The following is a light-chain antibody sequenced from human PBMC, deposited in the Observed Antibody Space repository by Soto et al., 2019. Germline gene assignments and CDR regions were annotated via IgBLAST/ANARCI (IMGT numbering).Light chain of an antibody. J-gene: IGKJ3*01. V-gene: IGKV2-28*01. CDR1: ESLLFTNGYNY. CDR2: LGS. Sequence: DIVMTQSPLSLPVTPGEAASNSCRSSESLLFTNGYNYLDWYVQKPGQSPQLLIYLGSHRAPGVPDRFSGSGSGTDFTLKISRVEAEDVGFYYCMQGVETPFTFGPGTKVDIK. CDR3: MQGVETPFT.